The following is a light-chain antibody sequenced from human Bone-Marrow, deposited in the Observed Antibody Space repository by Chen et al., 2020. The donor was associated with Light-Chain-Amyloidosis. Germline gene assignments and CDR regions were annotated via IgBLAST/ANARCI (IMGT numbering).Light chain of an antibody. J-gene: IGLJ1*01. V-gene: IGLV2-14*01. CDR3: SSDTITNTLV. CDR1: SSDVGGDNH. Sequence: QSALTQPPSVSGSPGQSITISCTGTSSDVGGDNHVTWYQQPPDKAPKLMIYEVTNRPSWLPGRFSGSKSDNTASLTSSGLQTEDEADYFCSSDTITNTLVFGSGTRVTVL. CDR2: EVT.